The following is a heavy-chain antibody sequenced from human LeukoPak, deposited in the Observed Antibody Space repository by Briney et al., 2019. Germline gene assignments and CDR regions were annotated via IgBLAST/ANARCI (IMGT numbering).Heavy chain of an antibody. CDR2: IYSGGST. V-gene: IGHV3-66*01. Sequence: GGSLRLSCAASGFTVSSNYMSWVRQAPGKGLEWVSVIYSGGSTYYADSVKGRFTISRDNSKNTLYLQMNSLRAEDTAVYYCARDWGYYDSSGYYYYYYGMDVWGQGTTVTVSS. D-gene: IGHD3-22*01. CDR1: GFTVSSNY. CDR3: ARDWGYYDSSGYYYYYYGMDV. J-gene: IGHJ6*02.